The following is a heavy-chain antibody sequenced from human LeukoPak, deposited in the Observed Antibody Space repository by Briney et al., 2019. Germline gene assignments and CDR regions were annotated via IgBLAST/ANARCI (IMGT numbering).Heavy chain of an antibody. D-gene: IGHD5-24*01. V-gene: IGHV3-23*01. CDR2: ISGSGGST. CDR1: GFSFSSYG. J-gene: IGHJ4*02. CDR3: AKGWLVWAVESPFDY. Sequence: GGSLRLSCAASGFSFSSYGMHWVRQAPGKGLEWVSAISGSGGSTYYADSVKGRFTISRDNSKNTLYLQMNSLRAEDTAVYYCAKGWLVWAVESPFDYWGQGTLVTVSS.